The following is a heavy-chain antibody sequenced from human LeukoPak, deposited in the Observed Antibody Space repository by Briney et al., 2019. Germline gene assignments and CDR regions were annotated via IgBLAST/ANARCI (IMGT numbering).Heavy chain of an antibody. D-gene: IGHD4-23*01. CDR1: GFTFSSYA. CDR3: ARGVSLYGGKSGWFDP. CDR2: IAHDGTST. V-gene: IGHV3-30*14. Sequence: GRPLTLSCAASGFTFSSYAMHWVRQAPGKGLEWMAVIAHDGTSTVQSDSVKGRLTLSRDNSKNTLSLQMNSLSAEDTAVYYCARGVSLYGGKSGWFDPWGQGTLVTVSS. J-gene: IGHJ5*02.